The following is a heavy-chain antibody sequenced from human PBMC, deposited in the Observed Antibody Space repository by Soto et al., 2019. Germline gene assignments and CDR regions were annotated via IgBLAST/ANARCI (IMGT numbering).Heavy chain of an antibody. Sequence: QVHLVQSGAEVKKPGASGKVSCQASGYAFTTYGITWVRQAPGRGLEWMGWISAHNGNTNYAQKLQGRVTVTRDTSTSTDYMELRSLRSDDTDVYYCARGRYGDYWGQGALVTVSS. V-gene: IGHV1-18*01. CDR1: GYAFTTYG. J-gene: IGHJ4*02. CDR2: ISAHNGNT. CDR3: ARGRYGDY. D-gene: IGHD1-1*01.